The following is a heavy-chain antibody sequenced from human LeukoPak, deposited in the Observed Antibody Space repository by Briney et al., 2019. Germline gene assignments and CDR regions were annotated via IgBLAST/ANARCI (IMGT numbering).Heavy chain of an antibody. CDR2: IKGEDDGGTT. CDR1: RFAFVEFT. CDR3: TLSGAG. J-gene: IGHJ1*01. V-gene: IGHV3-49*04. D-gene: IGHD3-10*01. Sequence: GGSLRLSCTTSRFAFVEFTIVWVRQAPGKGLEWVGFIKGEDDGGTTNYAASAKGRFSISRDDSKSIAYLQLNSLRTEDTAVYYCTLSGAGWGQGTLVTVSS.